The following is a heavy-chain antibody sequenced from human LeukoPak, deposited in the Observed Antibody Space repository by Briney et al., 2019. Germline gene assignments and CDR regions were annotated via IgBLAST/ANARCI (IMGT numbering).Heavy chain of an antibody. CDR3: AREEYYYDSSGYNSRPYYFDY. CDR1: GFTFSSYS. CDR2: IYSGGST. Sequence: GGSLRLSCAASGFTFSSYSMNWVRQAPGKGLEWVSVIYSGGSTYYADSVKGRFTISRDNSKNTLYLQMNSLRAEDTAVYYCAREEYYYDSSGYNSRPYYFDYWGQGTLVTVSS. D-gene: IGHD3-22*01. V-gene: IGHV3-66*01. J-gene: IGHJ4*02.